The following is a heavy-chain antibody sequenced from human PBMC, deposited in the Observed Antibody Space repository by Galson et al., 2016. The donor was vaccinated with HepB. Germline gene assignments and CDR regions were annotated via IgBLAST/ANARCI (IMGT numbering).Heavy chain of an antibody. CDR2: IKRDGSQK. Sequence: SLRLSCAASGFTFSSYWMTWVRQAPGKGLEWVANIKRDGSQKNYVDSVKGRFTISRDNAKNSLNLQMSSLRAEDTAVYYCARDQTHYDTSAYYDDLDIWGQGTMVTVSS. V-gene: IGHV3-7*04. D-gene: IGHD3-22*01. CDR1: GFTFSSYW. J-gene: IGHJ3*02. CDR3: ARDQTHYDTSAYYDDLDI.